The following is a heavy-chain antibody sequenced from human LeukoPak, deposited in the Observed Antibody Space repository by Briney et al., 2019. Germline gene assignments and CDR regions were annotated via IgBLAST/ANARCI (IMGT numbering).Heavy chain of an antibody. CDR1: GFIFGDYA. CDR3: TREVGSYLASDYYYYMDV. CDR2: IGSKVYGGTT. D-gene: IGHD1-26*01. Sequence: GGSLRLSCTTSGFIFGDYAMNWVRQAPGKGLEWVGFIGSKVYGGTTEYAASVKGRFTISKDDSKSIAYLQMSSLKIEDTAVYYCTREVGSYLASDYYYYMDVWGKGTTVTISS. V-gene: IGHV3-49*04. J-gene: IGHJ6*03.